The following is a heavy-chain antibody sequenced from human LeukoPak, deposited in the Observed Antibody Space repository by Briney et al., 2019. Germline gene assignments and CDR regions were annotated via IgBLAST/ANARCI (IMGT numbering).Heavy chain of an antibody. V-gene: IGHV3-30*02. CDR1: GFTFSSYS. CDR3: AKGHNYELDY. Sequence: GGSLRLSCAASGFTFSSYSMNWVRQAPGKGLEWVAFIRYDGNAQFYADSVRGRFTFSRDNSKNTLYLQMNSLRPGDTAVYFCAKGHNYELDYWGQGTQVTVSS. CDR2: IRYDGNAQ. D-gene: IGHD3-22*01. J-gene: IGHJ4*02.